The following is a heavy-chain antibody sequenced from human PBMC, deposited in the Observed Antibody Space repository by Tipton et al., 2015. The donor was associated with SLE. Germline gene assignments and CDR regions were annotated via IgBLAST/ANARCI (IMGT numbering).Heavy chain of an antibody. Sequence: LRLSCTVSGGSISSSSYYWGWIRQPPGKGLEWIGSIYYSGSTYCNPSLKSRVTISVDTSKNQFSLKLSSVTAADTAVYYCARHRIAAPLFDYWGQGTLVTVSS. CDR1: GGSISSSSYY. J-gene: IGHJ4*02. D-gene: IGHD6-6*01. CDR3: ARHRIAAPLFDY. CDR2: IYYSGST. V-gene: IGHV4-39*01.